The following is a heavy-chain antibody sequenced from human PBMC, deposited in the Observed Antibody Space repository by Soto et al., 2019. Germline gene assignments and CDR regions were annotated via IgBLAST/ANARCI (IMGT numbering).Heavy chain of an antibody. CDR3: ARDGRSSYSCAWYYFDY. Sequence: GASVKVSCKASGYTFTSYYMHWVRQAPGQGLEWMGIINPSGGSTSYAQKFQGRVTMTRDTSTSTVYMELSSLRSEDTAVYYCARDGRSSYSCAWYYFDYWGQGTLVTVSS. CDR1: GYTFTSYY. V-gene: IGHV1-46*01. J-gene: IGHJ4*02. D-gene: IGHD6-19*01. CDR2: INPSGGST.